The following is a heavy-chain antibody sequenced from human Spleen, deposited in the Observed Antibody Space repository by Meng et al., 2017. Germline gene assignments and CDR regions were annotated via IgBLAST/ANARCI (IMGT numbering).Heavy chain of an antibody. J-gene: IGHJ4*02. CDR3: AEGGIGISGLGY. CDR2: ISYDGDKK. CDR1: GFTFSSYE. V-gene: IGHV3-30*07. D-gene: IGHD1-26*01. Sequence: GESLKISCAASGFTFSSYEMNWVRQAPGKGLEWVAVISYDGDKKYYADSMKGRFTISRDNAKNSLYLQMNSLRAEDTAIYFCAEGGIGISGLGYWGQGTLVTVSS.